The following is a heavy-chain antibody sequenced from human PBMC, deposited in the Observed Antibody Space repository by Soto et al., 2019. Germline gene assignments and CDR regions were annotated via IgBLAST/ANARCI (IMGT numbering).Heavy chain of an antibody. CDR2: ISYDGSNK. CDR1: GFTFSSYG. Sequence: QVQLVESGGGVVKPGRSLRLSCAASGFTFSSYGMHWVRQAPGKGLEWVAVISYDGSNKYYADSVKGRFTISRDNSKNTLYLQMNSLRAEDTAVYYCAKDRVTNYYYYYGMDVWGQGTTVTVSS. CDR3: AKDRVTNYYYYYGMDV. V-gene: IGHV3-30*18. J-gene: IGHJ6*02. D-gene: IGHD2-21*02.